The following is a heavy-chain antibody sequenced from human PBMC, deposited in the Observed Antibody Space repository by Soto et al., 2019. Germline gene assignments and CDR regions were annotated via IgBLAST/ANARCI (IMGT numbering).Heavy chain of an antibody. CDR3: AIAAAAPTAFWY. J-gene: IGHJ4*02. CDR1: GFTFSNYY. Sequence: VQLVESGGGLVQPGGSLRLSCAASGFTFSNYYMSWIRQAPGKGLEWVSSISSSGSTTYYVDSVRGRFTISSDNTNNSLYQKMDSMGAENTAVHYSAIAAAAPTAFWYGGQGTLVTVSS. D-gene: IGHD2-15*01. CDR2: ISSSGSTT. V-gene: IGHV3-11*01.